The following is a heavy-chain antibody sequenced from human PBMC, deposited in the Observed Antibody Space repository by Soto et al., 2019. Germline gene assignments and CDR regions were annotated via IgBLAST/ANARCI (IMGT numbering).Heavy chain of an antibody. D-gene: IGHD3-10*01. CDR1: GFTFSSYA. Sequence: GGSLRLSCAASGFTFSSYAMHWVRQAPGKGLEWVSSISWNSGSTGYADSVKGRFTISRDNAKNSLYLQMNSLRAEDTALYYCAKDRTPYGSGSYFYYFDYWGQGTLVTVSS. V-gene: IGHV3-9*01. CDR3: AKDRTPYGSGSYFYYFDY. J-gene: IGHJ4*02. CDR2: ISWNSGST.